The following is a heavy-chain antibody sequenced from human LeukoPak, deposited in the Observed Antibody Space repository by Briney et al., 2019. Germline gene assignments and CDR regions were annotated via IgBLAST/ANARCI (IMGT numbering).Heavy chain of an antibody. CDR2: INHSGST. J-gene: IGHJ5*02. V-gene: IGHV4-34*01. D-gene: IGHD6-13*01. Sequence: PSETLSLTCAVYGGSFSGYYWSWIRQPPGKGLEWIGEINHSGSTNYNPSLKSRVTISVDTSKNQFSLKLSSVTAADTAVYYCARGLISSSWRNSWFDPWGQGILVTVSS. CDR1: GGSFSGYY. CDR3: ARGLISSSWRNSWFDP.